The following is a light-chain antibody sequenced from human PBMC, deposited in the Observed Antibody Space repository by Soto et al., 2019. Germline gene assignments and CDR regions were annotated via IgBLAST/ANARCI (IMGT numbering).Light chain of an antibody. CDR3: QQLNSYPPT. Sequence: IQLTQSPSSLSASVGDRVTITCRASQGISSSLAWYQQKPGKAPKLMIYAASTLQSGVPSRFSGSGSGTDFTLTISSLQPEDCATYYCQQLNSYPPTLGGGTKVEIK. CDR2: AAS. V-gene: IGKV1-9*01. CDR1: QGISSS. J-gene: IGKJ4*01.